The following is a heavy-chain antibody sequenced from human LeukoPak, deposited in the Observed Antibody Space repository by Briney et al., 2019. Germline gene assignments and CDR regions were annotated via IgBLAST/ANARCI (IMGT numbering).Heavy chain of an antibody. J-gene: IGHJ4*02. CDR3: AKDAYHDTAMVAYYFDY. D-gene: IGHD5-18*01. CDR1: GFTFSSYS. CDR2: ISSSSSYI. V-gene: IGHV3-21*01. Sequence: PGGSLRLSCAASGFTFSSYSMNWVRQAPGKGLEWVSSISSSSSYIYYADSVKGRFTISRDNAKNSLYLQMNSLRAEDTAVYYCAKDAYHDTAMVAYYFDYWGQGTLVTVSS.